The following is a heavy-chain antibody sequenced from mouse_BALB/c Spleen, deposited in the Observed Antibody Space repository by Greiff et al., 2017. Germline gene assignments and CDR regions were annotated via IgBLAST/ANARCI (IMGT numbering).Heavy chain of an antibody. CDR2: IWAGGST. V-gene: IGHV2-9*02. CDR3: ARDRGELGLFAY. Sequence: QVQLKESGPGLVAPSQSLSITCTVSGFSLTSYGVHWVRQPPGKGLEWLGVIWAGGSTNYNSALMSRLSISKDNSKSQVFLKMNSLQTDDTAMYYCARDRGELGLFAYWGQGTLVTVSA. CDR1: GFSLTSYG. D-gene: IGHD4-1*01. J-gene: IGHJ3*01.